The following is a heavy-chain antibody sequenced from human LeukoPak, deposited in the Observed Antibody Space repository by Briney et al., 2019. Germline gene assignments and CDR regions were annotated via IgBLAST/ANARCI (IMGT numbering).Heavy chain of an antibody. CDR3: ATNGPGIAVAGYVDY. J-gene: IGHJ4*02. Sequence: PGGSLRLSCSASGFTFSRYAMHWVRQAPGKGLEYVSAISSNGGSTYYADSVKGRFTISRDNSKNTLYLQMNSLRAEDTAVYYCATNGPGIAVAGYVDYWGQGTLVTVSS. D-gene: IGHD6-19*01. V-gene: IGHV3-64*04. CDR2: ISSNGGST. CDR1: GFTFSRYA.